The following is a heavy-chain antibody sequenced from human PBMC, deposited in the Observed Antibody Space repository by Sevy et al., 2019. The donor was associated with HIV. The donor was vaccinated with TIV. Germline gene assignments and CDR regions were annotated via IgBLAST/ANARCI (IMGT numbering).Heavy chain of an antibody. CDR1: GFSFSDYD. D-gene: IGHD1-26*01. V-gene: IGHV3-30*18. CDR3: AKMQGGSYNYYGMDV. CDR2: ISYDGSEK. J-gene: IGHJ6*02. Sequence: GGSLRLSCAASGFSFSDYDIHWVRQAPGKGLEWVAVISYDGSEKYYADSVRGRFTISRDNSKNTLYLQMNSLRVEDTAIYYCAKMQGGSYNYYGMDVWGQGTTVTVSS.